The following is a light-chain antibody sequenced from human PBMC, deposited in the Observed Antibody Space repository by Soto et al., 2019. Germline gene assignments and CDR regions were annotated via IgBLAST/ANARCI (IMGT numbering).Light chain of an antibody. Sequence: DSQKTQSPSTLPASVGDRVTITCRASQSISSWLAWYQQKPGKAPKLLIYKASLLQSGVPSRFSGSGSGTEFTLTISSLQPEDFATYYCQQYDRYPVTFGGGTKVDIK. CDR3: QQYDRYPVT. V-gene: IGKV1-5*03. J-gene: IGKJ4*01. CDR1: QSISSW. CDR2: KAS.